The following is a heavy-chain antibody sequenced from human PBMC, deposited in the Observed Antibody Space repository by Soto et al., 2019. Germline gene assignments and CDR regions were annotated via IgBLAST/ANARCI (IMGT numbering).Heavy chain of an antibody. D-gene: IGHD2-15*01. J-gene: IGHJ5*02. CDR2: INPNSGGT. CDR1: GYTFTGYY. CDR3: ARDRGYCSGGNCWFDP. Sequence: ASVKVSCKASGYTFTGYYMHWVRQAPGQGLEWMGWINPNSGGTNYAQKFQGWVTMTRDTSISTAYMELSRLRSDGTAVYYCARDRGYCSGGNCWFDPWGQGTLVTVSS. V-gene: IGHV1-2*04.